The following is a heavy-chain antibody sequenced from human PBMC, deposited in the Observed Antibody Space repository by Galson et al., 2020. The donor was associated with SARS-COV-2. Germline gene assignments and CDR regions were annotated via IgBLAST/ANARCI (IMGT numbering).Heavy chain of an antibody. CDR1: GFTFSSYG. J-gene: IGHJ4*02. CDR3: AKKAFGYYYDSSGYLDY. V-gene: IGHV3-30*18. CDR2: ISYDGSNK. Sequence: GGSLRLSCAASGFTFSSYGMHWVRQAPGKGLEWVAVISYDGSNKYYADSVKGRFTISRDNSKNTLYLQMNSLRAEDTAVYYCAKKAFGYYYDSSGYLDYWGQGTLVTVSS. D-gene: IGHD3-22*01.